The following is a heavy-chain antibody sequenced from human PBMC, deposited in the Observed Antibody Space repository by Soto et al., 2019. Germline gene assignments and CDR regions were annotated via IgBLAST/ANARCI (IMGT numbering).Heavy chain of an antibody. Sequence: QVQLVQSGAEVKTPGASVKVSCRASGYSFRTHGISWVRQAPGQGLEWMGWISTYDDKTNFPQKFQGRITMTTDTSTSTAYMELRSLRSDDTAVYFCARVLGYCNSSGCFRNWFDPWGQGTLVTVSS. V-gene: IGHV1-18*01. J-gene: IGHJ5*02. CDR2: ISTYDDKT. CDR3: ARVLGYCNSSGCFRNWFDP. CDR1: GYSFRTHG. D-gene: IGHD2-15*01.